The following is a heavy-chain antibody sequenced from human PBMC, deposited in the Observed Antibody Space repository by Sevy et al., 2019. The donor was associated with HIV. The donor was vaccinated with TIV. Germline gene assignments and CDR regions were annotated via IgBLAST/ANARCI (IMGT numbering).Heavy chain of an antibody. D-gene: IGHD6-13*01. CDR1: GGSISSSNW. Sequence: SETLSLTCAVSGGSISSSNWWSWVRQPPGKGLEWIGEIYHSGSTNYNPSLKSRVTISVDKSKNQFSLKLSSVTAADTAVYYCASGKQQPSTILDYWGQGTLVTVSS. V-gene: IGHV4-4*02. J-gene: IGHJ4*02. CDR2: IYHSGST. CDR3: ASGKQQPSTILDY.